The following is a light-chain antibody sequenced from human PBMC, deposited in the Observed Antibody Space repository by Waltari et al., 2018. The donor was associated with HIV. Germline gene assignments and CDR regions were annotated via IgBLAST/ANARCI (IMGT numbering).Light chain of an antibody. Sequence: SYDLTQPPSVSVSPGQTASITCSGDKLGDKYACWYQQKPGQSPVLVIFQDSKRPSGNPELFSGSHSVNTATLAISGTQAMDEADYYGQAWDSSTVVFGGGTKLTVL. V-gene: IGLV3-1*01. CDR3: QAWDSSTVV. CDR2: QDS. J-gene: IGLJ2*01. CDR1: KLGDKY.